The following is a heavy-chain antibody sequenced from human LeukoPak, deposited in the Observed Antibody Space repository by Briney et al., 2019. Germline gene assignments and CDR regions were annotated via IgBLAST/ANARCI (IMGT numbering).Heavy chain of an antibody. CDR2: IIPILGIT. CDR1: GGTFSSYA. CDR3: ARVWTTVTTTDAFDI. J-gene: IGHJ3*02. V-gene: IGHV1-69*10. D-gene: IGHD4-17*01. Sequence: SVKVSCKASGGTFSSYAISWVRQAPGQGLEWMGGIIPILGITNYAQKFQGRVTITADKSTSTAYMELSSLRSEDTAVYYCARVWTTVTTTDAFDIWGQGTMVTVSS.